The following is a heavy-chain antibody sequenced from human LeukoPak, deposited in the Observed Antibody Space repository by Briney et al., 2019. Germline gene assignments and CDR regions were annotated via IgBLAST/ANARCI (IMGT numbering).Heavy chain of an antibody. CDR1: GGSISSGSYY. D-gene: IGHD3-3*01. J-gene: IGHJ4*02. CDR3: ARDKTFEVVNYFDY. Sequence: SETLSLTCTIAGGSISSGSYYWSWIRQPPGKGLEWIGSIYYSGSTYYNPSLKSRITVSLDTSQNQFSLKLSSVTAADTAVYYCARDKTFEVVNYFDYWGQGTLVTVSS. CDR2: IYYSGST. V-gene: IGHV4-39*07.